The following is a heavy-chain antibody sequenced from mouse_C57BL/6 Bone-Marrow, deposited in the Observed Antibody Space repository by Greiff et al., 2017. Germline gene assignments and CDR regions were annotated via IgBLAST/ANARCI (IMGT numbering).Heavy chain of an antibody. D-gene: IGHD2-5*01. CDR2: IYPGSGST. CDR1: GYTFTGYW. V-gene: IGHV1-55*01. CDR3: ARPYYSNYWYFDV. J-gene: IGHJ1*03. Sequence: LQESGAELMKPGASVKLSCKATGYTFTGYWITWVKQRPGQGLEWIGDIYPGSGSTNYNEKFKSKATLTVDTSSSTAYMQLSSLTSEDSAVYYCARPYYSNYWYFDVWGTGTTVTVSS.